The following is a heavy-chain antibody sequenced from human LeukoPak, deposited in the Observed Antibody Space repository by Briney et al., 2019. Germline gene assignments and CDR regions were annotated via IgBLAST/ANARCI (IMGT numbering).Heavy chain of an antibody. Sequence: GGSLRLSCVASGFTVSRVAMSWVRQAPGKGLEWVSAISGSGGSTYYADSVKGRFTISRDNSKNTLYLQMNSLRAEDTAVYYCAKARGPYYYYGMDVWGQGTTVTVSS. CDR3: AKARGPYYYYGMDV. D-gene: IGHD3-10*01. CDR1: GFTVSRVA. V-gene: IGHV3-23*01. CDR2: ISGSGGST. J-gene: IGHJ6*02.